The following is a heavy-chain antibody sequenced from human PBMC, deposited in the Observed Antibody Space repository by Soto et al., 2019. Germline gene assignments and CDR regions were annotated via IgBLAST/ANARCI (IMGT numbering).Heavy chain of an antibody. CDR3: ARVGVGLAAHRVWHY. J-gene: IGHJ4*02. Sequence: QVQLAQSGAEVKKRGASVKVSCKASGYTCTSYGISWVRQAPRQWLEWMAWINPYNGNTKYAEKFLRRVTVTTATSKATASMEVRSLTSDDTAVFYCARVGVGLAAHRVWHYWGQGTQVTVSS. CDR2: INPYNGNT. D-gene: IGHD6-13*01. CDR1: GYTCTSYG. V-gene: IGHV1-18*01.